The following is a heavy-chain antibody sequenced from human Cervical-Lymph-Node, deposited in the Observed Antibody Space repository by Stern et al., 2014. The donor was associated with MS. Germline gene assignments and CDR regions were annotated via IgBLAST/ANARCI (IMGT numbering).Heavy chain of an antibody. D-gene: IGHD2/OR15-2a*01. Sequence: VQLVESGGGLVKPGGSLRLSCTVSGFTFSDHYMSWIRQAPGKGLEWVSYISESSSYTNYADSVTGRFTISRDNAKNLVHLQMNSLTVADTAVYYCARDRRAFLDYWGQGTHVAVSS. CDR3: ARDRRAFLDY. J-gene: IGHJ4*02. CDR1: GFTFSDHY. CDR2: ISESSSYT. V-gene: IGHV3-11*06.